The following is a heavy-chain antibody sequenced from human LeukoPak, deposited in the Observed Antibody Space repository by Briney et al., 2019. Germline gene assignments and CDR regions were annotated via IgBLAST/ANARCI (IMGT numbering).Heavy chain of an antibody. Sequence: PSETLSLTCTVSVGSISGYFWSWVRQAPGTGLDWIGHTYYSGATNYNPSLRSRVTISVDTSKNQFSLKLRSVTAADTAVYYCARAQYSGSCFDYWGQGTLVTASS. CDR3: ARAQYSGSCFDY. CDR1: VGSISGYF. J-gene: IGHJ4*03. V-gene: IGHV4-59*13. D-gene: IGHD1-26*01. CDR2: TYYSGAT.